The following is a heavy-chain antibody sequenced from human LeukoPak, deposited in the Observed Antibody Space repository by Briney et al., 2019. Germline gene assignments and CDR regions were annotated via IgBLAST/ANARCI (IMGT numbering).Heavy chain of an antibody. CDR3: AKTRGGSLHDGFDI. CDR2: IKQDGSEK. V-gene: IGHV3-7*01. CDR1: GFTFSSYW. D-gene: IGHD3-16*01. Sequence: GGFLRLSCAASGFTFSSYWMSWVRQAPGKGLEWVANIKQDGSEKYYVDSVKGRFTISRDNAKNSLYLQMNSLRAEDTAVYYCAKTRGGSLHDGFDIWGQGTMVTVSS. J-gene: IGHJ3*02.